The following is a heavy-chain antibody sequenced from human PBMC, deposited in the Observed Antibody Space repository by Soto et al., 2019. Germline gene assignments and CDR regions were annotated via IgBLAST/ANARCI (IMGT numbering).Heavy chain of an antibody. CDR1: GFTFSSYW. CDR3: ARLYGDYAYYYYGMDF. CDR2: INSDVSTT. Sequence: GGSLRLSCAASGFTFSSYWMHWVRQAPGKGLVWVSRINSDVSTTSYADSVKGRFTISRDNAKNTLYLQMNSLRAEDTAVYYCARLYGDYAYYYYGMDFPGQGTTVTVSS. J-gene: IGHJ6*02. V-gene: IGHV3-74*01. D-gene: IGHD4-17*01.